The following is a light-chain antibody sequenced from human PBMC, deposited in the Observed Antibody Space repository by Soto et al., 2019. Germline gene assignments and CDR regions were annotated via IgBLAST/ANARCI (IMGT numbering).Light chain of an antibody. J-gene: IGLJ2*01. Sequence: SYELTQPPSVSVSPGQTATITCSGDQLGDNYACWYQQKPGRSPVLVIYQHTKRPSGLPERYSGSNPRNTATLTITRTQAMDEADDYSQVWGSTVVFGRGI. CDR2: QHT. V-gene: IGLV3-1*01. CDR1: QLGDNY. CDR3: QVWGSTVV.